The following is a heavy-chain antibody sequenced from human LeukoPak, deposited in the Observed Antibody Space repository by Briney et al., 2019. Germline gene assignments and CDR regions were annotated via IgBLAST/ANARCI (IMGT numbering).Heavy chain of an antibody. CDR3: AKDLLKQQLVMGSNAFDI. V-gene: IGHV3-30*02. D-gene: IGHD6-13*01. CDR2: IRYDGNNK. CDR1: GFTFSSYG. J-gene: IGHJ3*02. Sequence: GGSLRLSCAASGFTFSSYGMHWVRQAPGKGLEWVAFIRYDGNNKYYADSVKGRFTISRDNSKNTLYLQMNSLRAEDTAVYYCAKDLLKQQLVMGSNAFDIWGHGTMVTVSS.